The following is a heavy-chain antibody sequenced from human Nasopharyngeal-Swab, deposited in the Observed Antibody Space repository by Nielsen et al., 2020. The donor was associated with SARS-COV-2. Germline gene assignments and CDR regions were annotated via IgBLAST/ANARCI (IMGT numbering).Heavy chain of an antibody. J-gene: IGHJ4*02. V-gene: IGHV3-7*03. CDR1: EFTFSSYW. D-gene: IGHD6-13*01. CDR3: ARASGSSWDFDY. Sequence: GESLKISCAASEFTFSSYWMSWVRQAPGKGLNWVASIKKDGSETYYGDSVKGRFTISRDNAKNSLYLQMNSLRAEDTAVYYCARASGSSWDFDYWGQGTLVTVSS. CDR2: IKKDGSET.